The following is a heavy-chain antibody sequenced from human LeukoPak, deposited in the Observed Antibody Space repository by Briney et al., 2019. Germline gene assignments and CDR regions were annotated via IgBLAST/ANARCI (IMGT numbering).Heavy chain of an antibody. J-gene: IGHJ4*02. CDR3: AKEGSGYYPFIDY. V-gene: IGHV4-34*01. D-gene: IGHD3-22*01. CDR1: GGSFRGYY. CDR2: ANHNGGT. Sequence: PSETLSLTCAVNGGSFRGYYWTWIRQPPGKGLEWIGEANHNGGTNYSPSLKSRINISVDTSKNQFSLKLNSVTAADTAVYYCAKEGSGYYPFIDYWGQGTLVTVSS.